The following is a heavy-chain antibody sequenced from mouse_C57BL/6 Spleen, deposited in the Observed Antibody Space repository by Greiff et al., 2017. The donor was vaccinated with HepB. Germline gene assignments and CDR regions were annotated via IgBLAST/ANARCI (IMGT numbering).Heavy chain of an antibody. D-gene: IGHD1-1*01. CDR1: GYTFTSYT. V-gene: IGHV1-4*01. CDR3: ARSHTTVVVDY. CDR2: INPSSGYT. J-gene: IGHJ2*01. Sequence: VQLQQSGAELARPGASVKMSCKASGYTFTSYTMHWVKQRPGQGLEWIGYINPSSGYTKYNQKFKDKATLTADKSSSTAYMQLSSLTSEDSAVYYCARSHTTVVVDYWGQGTTLTVSS.